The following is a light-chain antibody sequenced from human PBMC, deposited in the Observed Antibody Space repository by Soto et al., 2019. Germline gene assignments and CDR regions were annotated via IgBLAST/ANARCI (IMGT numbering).Light chain of an antibody. CDR3: QQYESSHT. CDR2: GAF. V-gene: IGKV3-20*01. CDR1: PSVSSSY. J-gene: IGKJ2*01. Sequence: EVVLTQSPGTLSLSPGERAALSCRASPSVSSSYLAWYQQKPGQAPRLLIYGAFNRATGIPDRFSGSVSGSDFTLTISRLEPEDFAVYYCQQYESSHTFGQGTKLEIK.